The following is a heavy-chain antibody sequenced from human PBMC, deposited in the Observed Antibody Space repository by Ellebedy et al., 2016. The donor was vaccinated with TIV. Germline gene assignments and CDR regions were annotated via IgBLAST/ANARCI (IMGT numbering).Heavy chain of an antibody. Sequence: ASVKVSXXASGYTFTSYYMHWVRQAPGQGLEWMGIINPSGGSTSYAQKFQGRVTMTRDTSTSTVYMELSSLRSEDTAVYYCARDVVRGVIITFYYGMDVWGRGTTVTVSS. D-gene: IGHD3-10*01. CDR1: GYTFTSYY. CDR2: INPSGGST. CDR3: ARDVVRGVIITFYYGMDV. V-gene: IGHV1-46*01. J-gene: IGHJ6*02.